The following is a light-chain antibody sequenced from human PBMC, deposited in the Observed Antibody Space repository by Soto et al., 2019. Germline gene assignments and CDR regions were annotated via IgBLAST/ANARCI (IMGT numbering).Light chain of an antibody. Sequence: DIQMTQSPSSLSASVGDRVTITCRASQSVGGYLSWYQHKSGTAPKLLIYYISNLESGVPPRFSGSGSGTDFTLTISSLQPEDFASYYCQQSSTWPWTFGQGTKVEIK. CDR1: QSVGGY. J-gene: IGKJ1*01. CDR3: QQSSTWPWT. V-gene: IGKV1-39*01. CDR2: YIS.